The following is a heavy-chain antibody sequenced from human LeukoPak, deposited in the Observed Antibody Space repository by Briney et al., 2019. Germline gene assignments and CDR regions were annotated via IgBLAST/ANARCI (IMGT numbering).Heavy chain of an antibody. D-gene: IGHD2-2*02. CDR3: ARETRLYGIDY. J-gene: IGHJ4*02. CDR2: IYYSGST. CDR1: GGSISSYY. V-gene: IGHV4-59*12. Sequence: SETLSLTCTVSGGSISSYYWSWIRQPPGKGLEWIGYIYYSGSTNYNPSLKSRVTISVDTSKNQFSLKLSSVTAADTAVYYCARETRLYGIDYWGQGTLVTVSS.